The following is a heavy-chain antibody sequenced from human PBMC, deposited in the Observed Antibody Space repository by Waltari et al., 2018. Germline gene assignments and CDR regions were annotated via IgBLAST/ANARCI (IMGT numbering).Heavy chain of an antibody. V-gene: IGHV3-23*01. CDR2: VRAKSDFT. Sequence: EVQLLESGGGLVQSWGFLCLSCVASGFVFGSYAMTWFRQAPGKGLEWVSGVRAKSDFTNYADSVKGRFTISRDNSKNTLYLQMNSLRVEDAAVYYCARYISRGRELMSWGQGTLVTVSS. CDR3: ARYISRGRELMS. D-gene: IGHD1-7*01. CDR1: GFVFGSYA. J-gene: IGHJ4*02.